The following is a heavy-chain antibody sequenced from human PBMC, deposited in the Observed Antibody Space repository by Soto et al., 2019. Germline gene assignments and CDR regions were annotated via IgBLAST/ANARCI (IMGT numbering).Heavy chain of an antibody. D-gene: IGHD3-10*01. Sequence: SETLSLTCTVSGGSINNSTYYWGWIRQPPGKGLEWIGSIYHSGSTYFNPSLKSRVTISVDTSKNQFSLKLSSVTAADTAVYYCARENNVLPGGYFDYWGQGTLVTVSS. J-gene: IGHJ4*02. CDR2: IYHSGST. CDR1: GGSINNSTYY. V-gene: IGHV4-39*02. CDR3: ARENNVLPGGYFDY.